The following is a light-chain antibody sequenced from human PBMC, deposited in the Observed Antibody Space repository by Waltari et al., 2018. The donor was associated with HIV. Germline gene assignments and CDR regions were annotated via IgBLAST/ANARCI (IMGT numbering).Light chain of an antibody. CDR2: EDN. V-gene: IGLV6-57*04. Sequence: FILTQPHSVSESPGKTVIISRTRNSGDIASKYVQWYQQRPGSAPTPVIYEDNRRPSGVPDRFSGSIDSASNSAFLTISGLKTEDEAAYYCQSYDYTIQVFGGGTKLTVL. J-gene: IGLJ3*02. CDR1: SGDIASKY. CDR3: QSYDYTIQV.